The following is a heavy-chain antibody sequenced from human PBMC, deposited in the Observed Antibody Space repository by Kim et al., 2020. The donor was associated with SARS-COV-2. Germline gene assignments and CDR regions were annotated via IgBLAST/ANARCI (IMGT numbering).Heavy chain of an antibody. V-gene: IGHV1-3*01. Sequence: NTKYSQQFQGRVTFTRDTSANTASMELRSLGSEDTAVYYCGRDLFHTGFDYWGQGTLVAVSS. CDR3: GRDLFHTGFDY. D-gene: IGHD2-8*02. CDR2: NT. J-gene: IGHJ4*02.